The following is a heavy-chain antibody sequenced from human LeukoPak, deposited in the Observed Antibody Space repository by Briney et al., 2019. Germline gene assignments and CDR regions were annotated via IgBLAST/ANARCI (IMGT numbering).Heavy chain of an antibody. CDR3: XXHXXSXXTXIIFXP. D-gene: IGHD2-21*02. J-gene: IGHJ5*02. V-gene: IGHV4-39*02. Sequence: XTLXXXCTVSGGSISSSSYYWGWIRQPPGKGLEWIGSIYYSGSTYYNPSLKSRVTISVDKSKNHFSLKLSSATAADTAVYXXXXHXXSXXTXIIFXPWGQGTLVTVSS. CDR2: IYYSGST. CDR1: GGSISSSSYY.